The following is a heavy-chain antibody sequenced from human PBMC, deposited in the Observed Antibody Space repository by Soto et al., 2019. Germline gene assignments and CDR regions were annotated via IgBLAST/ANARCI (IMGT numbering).Heavy chain of an antibody. CDR1: GGTFSSYA. V-gene: IGHV1-69*01. Sequence: QVQLVQSGAEVKKPGSSVKVSCKASGGTFSSYAISWVRQAPGQGLEWMGGIIHICGTANYVQKFQGRVTITADESTSPAYMELSSLRSEDRAVYYCARGSCSGGSCYPAALYYYYGIDVWGQGTTVTVSS. J-gene: IGHJ6*02. CDR2: IIHICGTA. CDR3: ARGSCSGGSCYPAALYYYYGIDV. D-gene: IGHD2-15*01.